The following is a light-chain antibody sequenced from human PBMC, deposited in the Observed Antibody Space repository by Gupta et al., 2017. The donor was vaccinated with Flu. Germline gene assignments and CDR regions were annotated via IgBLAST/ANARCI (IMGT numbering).Light chain of an antibody. CDR1: SSNIGSNN. CDR2: SNS. CDR3: AAWDDSRNGFV. J-gene: IGLJ1*01. V-gene: IGLV1-44*01. Sequence: RVTISCSGTSSNIGSNNVHWYRQLPGPAPKLLIFSNSRRLSGVPERFSGSKYGTSASLAISGLQAEDGADYYCAAWDDSRNGFVFGSGTKLTVL.